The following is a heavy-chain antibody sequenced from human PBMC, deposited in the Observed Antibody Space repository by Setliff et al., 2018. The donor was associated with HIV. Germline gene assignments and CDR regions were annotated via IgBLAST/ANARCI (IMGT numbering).Heavy chain of an antibody. Sequence: SETLSLTCSVSDDSFSSHFWSWIRQPPGTGLEYIGYIDYSGSPNDNPYLTSRVTISIDMSKNQDSLTLNSVTAADTAVYYCARVKGYWSDHIGTYDYHYYMDVWGKGTTVTVSS. D-gene: IGHD3-3*01. J-gene: IGHJ6*03. CDR3: ARVKGYWSDHIGTYDYHYYMDV. CDR1: DDSFSSHF. V-gene: IGHV4-59*11. CDR2: IDYSGSP.